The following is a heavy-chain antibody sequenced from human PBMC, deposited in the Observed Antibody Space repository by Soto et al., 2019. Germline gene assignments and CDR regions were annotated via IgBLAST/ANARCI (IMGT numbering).Heavy chain of an antibody. CDR1: GFTFSSYG. Sequence: HPGGSLRLSCAASGFTFSSYGMHWVRQAPGKGLEWVAVIWYDGSNKYYADSVKGRFTISRDNSKNTLYLQMNSLRAEDTAVYYCARKGIVGATGAYYGMDVWGQGTTVTVSS. J-gene: IGHJ6*02. CDR3: ARKGIVGATGAYYGMDV. V-gene: IGHV3-33*01. CDR2: IWYDGSNK. D-gene: IGHD1-26*01.